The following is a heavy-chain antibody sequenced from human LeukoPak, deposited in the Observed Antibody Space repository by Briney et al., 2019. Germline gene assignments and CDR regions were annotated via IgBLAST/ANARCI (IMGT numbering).Heavy chain of an antibody. Sequence: SETLSLTCTVSGGSISSYYWSWIRQPAGKGLEWIGRIYTSGSTNYNPSLKSRVTMSVDTSKNQFSLKLSSVTAADTAVYYCARSAYYYGSGATAPGAFDIWGQGTMVTVSS. V-gene: IGHV4-4*07. J-gene: IGHJ3*02. D-gene: IGHD3-10*01. CDR3: ARSAYYYGSGATAPGAFDI. CDR1: GGSISSYY. CDR2: IYTSGST.